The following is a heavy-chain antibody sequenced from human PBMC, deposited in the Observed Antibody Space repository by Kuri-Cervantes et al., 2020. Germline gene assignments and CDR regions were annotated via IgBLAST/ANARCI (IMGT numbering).Heavy chain of an antibody. D-gene: IGHD6-19*01. CDR3: AKDLYTSARKATDY. V-gene: IGHV3-7*01. CDR2: IKQDGSEK. Sequence: GESLKISCAASGFTFSSYWMSWVRQAPGKGLEWVANIKQDGSEKYYVDSVKGRFTISRDNAKNSLYLQMNSLRAEDTAVYYCAKDLYTSARKATDYWGQGTLVTVSS. J-gene: IGHJ4*02. CDR1: GFTFSSYW.